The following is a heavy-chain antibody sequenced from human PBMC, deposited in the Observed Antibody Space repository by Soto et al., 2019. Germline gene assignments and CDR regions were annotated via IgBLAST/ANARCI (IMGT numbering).Heavy chain of an antibody. CDR2: IYYSGST. CDR1: GGSISSGGYY. D-gene: IGHD6-19*01. Sequence: TSETLSLTCTVSGGSISSGGYYWSWIRQHPGKGLEWIGYIYYSGSTYYNPSLKSRITINPDTSKDHFSLQLNSVTPEDTAVYYCVRSRVFIAVAGMATYYYYYGMDVWGQGTTVTVSS. J-gene: IGHJ6*02. CDR3: VRSRVFIAVAGMATYYYYYGMDV. V-gene: IGHV4-31*03.